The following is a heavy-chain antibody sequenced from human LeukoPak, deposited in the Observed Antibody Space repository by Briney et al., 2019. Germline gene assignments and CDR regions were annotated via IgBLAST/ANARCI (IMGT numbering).Heavy chain of an antibody. D-gene: IGHD6-19*01. CDR1: GGSISSSW. V-gene: IGHV4-4*02. CDR3: ACHSGWSGPSE. CDR2: IFHSGRT. Sequence: SETLSLTCAVSGGSISSSWWSWVRQPPGKGLEWIGEIFHSGRTNYNPSLKSRVTISVDKSKNHFSLELRSVTAADTAVYYCACHSGWSGPSEWGQGTLVIVSS. J-gene: IGHJ4*02.